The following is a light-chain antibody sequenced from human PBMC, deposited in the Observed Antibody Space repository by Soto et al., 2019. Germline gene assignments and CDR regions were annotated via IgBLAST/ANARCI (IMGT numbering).Light chain of an antibody. Sequence: VMTQSPATLSVSPGERVTLSCRASQSVGGSLAWYRQKPGQAPSLLVYDASSRATGIPDRFSGGGSGTDFTLTISRLEPEDFAVYYCQQFSSYPLTFGGGTKVDIK. CDR2: DAS. CDR1: QSVGGS. CDR3: QQFSSYPLT. V-gene: IGKV3-20*01. J-gene: IGKJ4*01.